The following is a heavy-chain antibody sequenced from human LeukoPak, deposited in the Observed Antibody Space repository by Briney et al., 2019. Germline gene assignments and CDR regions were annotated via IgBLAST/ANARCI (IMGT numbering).Heavy chain of an antibody. CDR2: IYHSGSA. V-gene: IGHV4-38-2*02. CDR1: GYSISSGYY. Sequence: PSETLSLTCTVSGYSISSGYYWGWIWQPPGKGLEWIGSIYHSGSAYYNPSLKSRVTISVDTSKNQFSLKVSSVTAADTAVYYCARVVFTYGRRAFDYWGQGTLVTVSS. CDR3: ARVVFTYGRRAFDY. J-gene: IGHJ4*02. D-gene: IGHD3-10*01.